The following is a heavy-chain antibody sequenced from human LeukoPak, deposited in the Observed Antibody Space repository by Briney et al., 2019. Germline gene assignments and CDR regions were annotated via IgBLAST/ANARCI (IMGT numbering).Heavy chain of an antibody. V-gene: IGHV3-74*01. CDR3: ATKQWLAPPPDS. D-gene: IGHD6-19*01. CDR1: GFTFSKYW. J-gene: IGHJ4*02. Sequence: GGSLTLSCAASGFTFSKYWMLWVRQDPGKGLESVSGINTDGTVTTYADCVKGRFTVSRDNADNTMFLQMNSVRDEDTAVYYCATKQWLAPPPDSWGQGTPVTVSS. CDR2: INTDGTVT.